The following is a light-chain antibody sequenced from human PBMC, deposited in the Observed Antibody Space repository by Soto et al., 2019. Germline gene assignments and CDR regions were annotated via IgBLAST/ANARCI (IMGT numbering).Light chain of an antibody. CDR1: SSDVGGYNY. CDR3: CSYAGSYVV. CDR2: DVS. Sequence: QSALTQPRSVSGSPGQAVTISCTGTSSDVGGYNYVSWYQQHPGKAPKLMIYDVSKRPSGVPDRFSGSKTGNTASLTISGLQAEDEADYYCCSYAGSYVVVGGGTKLTV. J-gene: IGLJ2*01. V-gene: IGLV2-11*01.